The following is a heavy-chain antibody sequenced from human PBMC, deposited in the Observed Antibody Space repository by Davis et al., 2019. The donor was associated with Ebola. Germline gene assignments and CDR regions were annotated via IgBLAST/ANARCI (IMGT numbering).Heavy chain of an antibody. D-gene: IGHD6-13*01. J-gene: IGHJ4*02. CDR3: ARDLSWAGYFDD. CDR1: GFTFSDYY. CDR2: TRNKANSYRI. V-gene: IGHV3-72*01. Sequence: GGSLRLSCAASGFTFSDYYMDWVRQAPGKGLEWVARTRNKANSYRIEYAASVKYRFSISRDESKNLLFLQMNSLRVEDTAVYYCARDLSWAGYFDDWGQGTLVTVSS.